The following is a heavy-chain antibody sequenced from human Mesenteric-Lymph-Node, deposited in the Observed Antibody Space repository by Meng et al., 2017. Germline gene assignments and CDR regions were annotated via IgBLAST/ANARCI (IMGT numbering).Heavy chain of an antibody. CDR3: ARDGHAYNYDY. CDR2: IWYDESNR. V-gene: IGHV3-33*01. D-gene: IGHD5-24*01. J-gene: IGHJ4*02. Sequence: QVQLVESGGGVVQPGRSRRPSCAASGVTFSRYGFHWVRQDPGKGWEWVATIWYDESNRYYADSVKGRFTISRDNSKNTLYLQMNNLGAEDTALYYCARDGHAYNYDYWGQGTLVTVSS. CDR1: GVTFSRYG.